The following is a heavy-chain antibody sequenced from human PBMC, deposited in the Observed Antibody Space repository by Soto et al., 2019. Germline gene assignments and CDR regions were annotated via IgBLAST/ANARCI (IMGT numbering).Heavy chain of an antibody. CDR3: AKDIHEHPPTGSSGYYSYFQH. CDR2: ISWDGGST. D-gene: IGHD3-22*01. Sequence: EVQLVESGGVVVQPGGSLRLSCAASGFTFDDYTMHWVRQAPGKGLEWVSLISWDGGSTYYADSVKGRFTISRDNSKNSLYLQMNSLRTEDTALYYCAKDIHEHPPTGSSGYYSYFQHWGQGTLVTVSS. V-gene: IGHV3-43*01. J-gene: IGHJ1*01. CDR1: GFTFDDYT.